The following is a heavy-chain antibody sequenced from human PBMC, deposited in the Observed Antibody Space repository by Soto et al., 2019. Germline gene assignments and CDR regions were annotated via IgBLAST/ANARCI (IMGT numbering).Heavy chain of an antibody. CDR1: GDSVSSNNAA. J-gene: IGHJ2*01. CDR3: ARGPLIPSPLMWYIDI. V-gene: IGHV6-1*01. Sequence: SQTLSLTCAISGDSVSSNNAAWHWIRQSPSRGLEWLGRTYYRSKWYNDYAMSVKGRITINPDTSKDHFSLQLNSVTPEETAVSYRARGPLIPSPLMWYIDIWGRGTLVTVSS. CDR2: TYYRSKWYN. D-gene: IGHD3-16*01.